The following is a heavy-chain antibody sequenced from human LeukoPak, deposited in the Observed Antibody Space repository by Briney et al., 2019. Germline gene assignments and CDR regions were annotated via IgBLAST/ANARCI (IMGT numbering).Heavy chain of an antibody. CDR1: GGSFSNYY. Sequence: SETLSLTCAVYGGSFSNYYWSWIRQPPGRGLEWIGEINDSGRTNYNPSLMSRVTVSVDTSKNQFSLRLTSVTATDTAVYYCARVVDYGDYGSPGYYYYMDVWGKGTTVTVSS. CDR2: INDSGRT. CDR3: ARVVDYGDYGSPGYYYYMDV. D-gene: IGHD4-17*01. V-gene: IGHV4-34*01. J-gene: IGHJ6*03.